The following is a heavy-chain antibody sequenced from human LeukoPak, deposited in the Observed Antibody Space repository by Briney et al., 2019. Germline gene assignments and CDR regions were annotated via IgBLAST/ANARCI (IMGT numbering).Heavy chain of an antibody. CDR2: IYYSGST. D-gene: IGHD6-19*01. V-gene: IGHV4-59*01. CDR3: ARGSRGAVAGTVPLLWFDP. J-gene: IGHJ5*02. Sequence: SETLSLTCTVSGRSISSYYWSWIRQPPGKGLEWIGYIYYSGSTNYNPSLKSRVTISVDTSKNQFSLTLSSVTAADTAVYYCARGSRGAVAGTVPLLWFDPWGQGTLVTVSS. CDR1: GRSISSYY.